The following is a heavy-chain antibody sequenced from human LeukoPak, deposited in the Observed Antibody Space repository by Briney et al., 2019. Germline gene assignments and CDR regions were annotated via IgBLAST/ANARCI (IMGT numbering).Heavy chain of an antibody. CDR1: GFTFSSYA. V-gene: IGHV3-23*01. Sequence: PGGSLRLSCAASGFTFSSYAMSWVRQAPGKGLEWVSAISGSGGSTYYADSVKGRFTISRDNSKNTLYLQMNSLRAEDTAVYYCAKDNYYDSSGYHPGFDPWGQGTLVTVSS. CDR2: ISGSGGST. D-gene: IGHD3-22*01. J-gene: IGHJ5*02. CDR3: AKDNYYDSSGYHPGFDP.